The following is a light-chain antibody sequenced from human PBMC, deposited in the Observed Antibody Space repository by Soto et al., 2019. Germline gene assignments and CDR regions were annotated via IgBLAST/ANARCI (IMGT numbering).Light chain of an antibody. J-gene: IGLJ2*01. V-gene: IGLV2-11*01. CDR1: SSDVGYYNY. Sequence: QSVLTQPRSVSGSPGQSVTISCTGTSSDVGYYNYVSWFQQYPGKAPKLIIYDVSGRPSGVPDRFSGSKSGNTASLTISGLQAEDEANYYCEAWDDRLNGPVFGGGTKVTVL. CDR2: DVS. CDR3: EAWDDRLNGPV.